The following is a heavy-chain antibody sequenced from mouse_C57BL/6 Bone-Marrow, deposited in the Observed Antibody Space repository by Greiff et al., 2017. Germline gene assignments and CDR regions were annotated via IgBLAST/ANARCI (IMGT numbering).Heavy chain of an antibody. CDR2: IHPNSGST. CDR1: GYTFTSYW. J-gene: IGHJ1*03. Sequence: VQLQQSGAELVKPGASVKLSCKASGYTFTSYWMHWVKQRPGQGLEWIGMIHPNSGSTNYNEKFKSKATLTVDKSASTAYMQLSSLTSEDSAVYYCATNWDWDWYFDVWGTGTTVTVSS. CDR3: ATNWDWDWYFDV. V-gene: IGHV1-64*01. D-gene: IGHD4-1*01.